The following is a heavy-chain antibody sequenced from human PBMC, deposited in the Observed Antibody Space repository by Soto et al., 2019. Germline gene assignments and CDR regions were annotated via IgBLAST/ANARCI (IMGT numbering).Heavy chain of an antibody. D-gene: IGHD3-22*01. Sequence: SETLSLTCTVSGGSISSGGYYWSWIRQHPGKGLEWIGYIYYSGSTYYNPSLKSRVTISVDTSKNQFSLKLSSVTAADTAVYYCASSYYYDSSGYYLLFDYWGQGTLVTVSS. CDR3: ASSYYYDSSGYYLLFDY. V-gene: IGHV4-31*03. J-gene: IGHJ4*02. CDR2: IYYSGST. CDR1: GGSISSGGYY.